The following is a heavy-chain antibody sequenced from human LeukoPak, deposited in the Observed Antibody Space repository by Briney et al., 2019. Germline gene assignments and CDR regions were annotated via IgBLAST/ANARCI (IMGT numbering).Heavy chain of an antibody. CDR1: GFTFSSYW. V-gene: IGHV3-7*01. Sequence: GGSLRLSCAASGFTFSSYWMSWVRQAPGKGLEWVANIKQDGSQKYYVDSVKGRFTISRDNANNLLYLQMNSLRAGDTAVYYCARDRGGGHMDVWGKGTTVTISS. J-gene: IGHJ6*03. CDR2: IKQDGSQK. CDR3: ARDRGGGHMDV. D-gene: IGHD2-15*01.